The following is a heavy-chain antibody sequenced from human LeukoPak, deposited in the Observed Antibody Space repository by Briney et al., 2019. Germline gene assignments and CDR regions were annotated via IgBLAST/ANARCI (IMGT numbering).Heavy chain of an antibody. CDR2: ISVSGSST. J-gene: IGHJ4*02. CDR1: GFTFDDYA. CDR3: AKTSYSTSQDY. D-gene: IGHD6-6*01. V-gene: IGHV3-23*01. Sequence: GGSLRLSCAASGFTFDDYAMNWVCQAPGKGLEWVSVISVSGSSTYYADSVKGRFTISRDNSKNTLYLQMNSLRAEDTAVYYCAKTSYSTSQDYWGQGTLVTVSS.